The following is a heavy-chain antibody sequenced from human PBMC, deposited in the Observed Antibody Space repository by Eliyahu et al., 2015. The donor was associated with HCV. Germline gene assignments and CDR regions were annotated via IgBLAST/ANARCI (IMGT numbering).Heavy chain of an antibody. CDR3: ARVRGSYYYLDY. J-gene: IGHJ4*02. D-gene: IGHD1-26*01. V-gene: IGHV3-48*02. CDR2: ISVGSSAI. Sequence: EVQLVESGGGLVQPGGSLRLSCAASGFSFGSYSVTWVRQAPGKGLGWVSYISVGSSAIFHADSVKGRFTISRDNVRNSLHLQMNNLRDEDTAVYFCARVRGSYYYLDYWGQGTQVTVSS. CDR1: GFSFGSYS.